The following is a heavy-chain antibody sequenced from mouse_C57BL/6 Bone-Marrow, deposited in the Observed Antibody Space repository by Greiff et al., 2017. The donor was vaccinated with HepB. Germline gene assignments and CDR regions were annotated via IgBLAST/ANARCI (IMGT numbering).Heavy chain of an antibody. J-gene: IGHJ2*01. Sequence: VQLQQSGAELVKPGASVKLSCKASGYTFTSYWMHWVKQRPGQGLEWIGMIHPNSGSTNYNEKFKSKATLTVDKSSSTAYMQLSSLTSEDSAVYYCARRDYGSSFDYWGQGTTLTVSS. V-gene: IGHV1-64*01. CDR3: ARRDYGSSFDY. CDR2: IHPNSGST. D-gene: IGHD1-1*01. CDR1: GYTFTSYW.